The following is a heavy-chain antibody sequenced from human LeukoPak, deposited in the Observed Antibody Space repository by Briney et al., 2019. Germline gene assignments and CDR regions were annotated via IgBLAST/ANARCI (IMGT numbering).Heavy chain of an antibody. CDR3: ARDGWRNPGAFDI. Sequence: GGSLRLSCAASGFTVGSKYMNWVRQAPGKGLEWVSVIYSGGSTFYADSVKGRFTISRDNSKNTLYLQMNSLRAEDTAVYYCARDGWRNPGAFDIWGQGTMVTVSS. V-gene: IGHV3-53*01. CDR1: GFTVGSKY. J-gene: IGHJ3*02. CDR2: IYSGGST. D-gene: IGHD1-14*01.